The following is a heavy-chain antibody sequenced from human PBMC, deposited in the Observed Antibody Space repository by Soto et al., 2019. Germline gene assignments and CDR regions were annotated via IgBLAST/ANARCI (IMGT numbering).Heavy chain of an antibody. CDR2: IHYSGST. V-gene: IGHV4-30-4*01. D-gene: IGHD3-3*01. Sequence: QVQLQESGPGLVKPSQTLSLTCTVSGCSISSGDYYWSWIRQPPGKGLEWIGYIHYSGSTYYNPSLTSRLTISLDTSKNQFPLTLSSVTAADTAVYYCAQEPFSITIFGVSGMDVWGRGTTVTVSS. CDR3: AQEPFSITIFGVSGMDV. CDR1: GCSISSGDYY. J-gene: IGHJ6*02.